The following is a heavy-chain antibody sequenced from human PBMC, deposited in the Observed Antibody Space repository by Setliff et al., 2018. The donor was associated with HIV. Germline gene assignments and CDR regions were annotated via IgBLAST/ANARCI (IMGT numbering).Heavy chain of an antibody. CDR2: IHGSGST. D-gene: IGHD1-7*01. V-gene: IGHV4-4*09. J-gene: IGHJ5*01. Sequence: SETLSLTCAVSGDSIGTYSWHWLRQPPGKGLEWIGYIHGSGSTGYNPSLTSRVTMSTDTPNNRFALKLTSVTAADTAVYYCAKRAVQDGTVTSSNWFESWGQGTLVTVSS. CDR3: AKRAVQDGTVTSSNWFES. CDR1: GDSIGTYS.